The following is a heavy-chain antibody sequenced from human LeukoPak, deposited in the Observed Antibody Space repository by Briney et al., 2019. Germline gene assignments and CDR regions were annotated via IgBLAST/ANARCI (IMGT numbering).Heavy chain of an antibody. CDR1: GGSISSGGYS. V-gene: IGHV4-30-2*01. Sequence: SETLSLTCAVSGGSISSGGYSWSWIRQPPGKGLEWIGYIYHSGSTYYNPSLKSRVTISVDRSKSQFSLKLSSVTAADTAVYYCARGLRGYSYGTPFDYWGQGTLVTVSS. CDR3: ARGLRGYSYGTPFDY. J-gene: IGHJ4*02. D-gene: IGHD5-18*01. CDR2: IYHSGST.